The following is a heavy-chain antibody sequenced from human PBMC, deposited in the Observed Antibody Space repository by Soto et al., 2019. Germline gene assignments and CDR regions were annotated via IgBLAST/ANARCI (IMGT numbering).Heavy chain of an antibody. J-gene: IGHJ3*02. Sequence: PGGSLRLSCAASGFTFSDYYMSWIRQAPGKGLDWVSYISSSGSTIYYADSVKGRFTISRDNAKNSLYLQMNSLRAEDTAVYYCARDAYYCSGGSCYSGAFDIWGQGTMVTVSS. CDR3: ARDAYYCSGGSCYSGAFDI. CDR1: GFTFSDYY. CDR2: ISSSGSTI. V-gene: IGHV3-11*01. D-gene: IGHD2-15*01.